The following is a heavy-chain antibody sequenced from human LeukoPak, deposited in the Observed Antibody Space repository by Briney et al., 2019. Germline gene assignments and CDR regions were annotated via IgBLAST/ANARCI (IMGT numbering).Heavy chain of an antibody. V-gene: IGHV1-2*02. D-gene: IGHD5-24*01. CDR1: GYTFTGYY. CDR2: INPNSGGT. J-gene: IGHJ3*02. CDR3: ARIRDGYNDAYDI. Sequence: ASVKVSCKASGYTFTGYYMHWVRQAPGQGLEWMGWINPNSGGTNYAQKFQGRVTMTRDTSISTAYMELSSLRSEDTAIYYCARIRDGYNDAYDIWGQGTVVTVPS.